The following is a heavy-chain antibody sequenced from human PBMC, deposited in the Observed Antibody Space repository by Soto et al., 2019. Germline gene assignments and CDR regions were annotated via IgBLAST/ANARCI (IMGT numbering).Heavy chain of an antibody. CDR2: IYYSGST. CDR1: GGSISSYY. J-gene: IGHJ4*02. CDR3: ARAAMGGSSWPFDY. Sequence: PSETLSLTCTVSGGSISSYYWSWIRQPPGKGLEWIGYIYYSGSTNYNPSLKSRVTISVDKSKNQSSLKLSSVTAADTAVYYCARAAMGGSSWPFDYWGQGTLVTVAS. V-gene: IGHV4-59*12. D-gene: IGHD6-13*01.